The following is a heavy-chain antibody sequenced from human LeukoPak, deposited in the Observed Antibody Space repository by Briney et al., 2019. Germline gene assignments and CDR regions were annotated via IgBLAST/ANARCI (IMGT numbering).Heavy chain of an antibody. CDR1: GGSISSSSYY. J-gene: IGHJ4*02. V-gene: IGHV4-39*01. D-gene: IGHD3-3*01. CDR3: ARLRPVLRFLEWSYYFDY. CDR2: IYYSGST. Sequence: SETLSLTCTVSGGSISSSSYYWGWVRQPPGKGLEWIGSIYYSGSTYYNPSLKSRVTISVDTSNNQFSLKLSSVTAADTAVYYCARLRPVLRFLEWSYYFDYWGQGTLVTVSS.